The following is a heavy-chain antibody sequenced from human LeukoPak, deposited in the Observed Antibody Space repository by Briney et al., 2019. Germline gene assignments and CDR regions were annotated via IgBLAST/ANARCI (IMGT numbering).Heavy chain of an antibody. Sequence: PGRSLRLSCAASGFTFSSYGMHWVRQAPGKGLEWVAVISYDGSNKYYADSVKGRFTISRDNSKNTLYLQMNSLRAEDTAVYYCAKEDWRHHYYDSSGPPDYWGQGTLVTVSS. D-gene: IGHD3-22*01. CDR3: AKEDWRHHYYDSSGPPDY. V-gene: IGHV3-30*18. CDR2: ISYDGSNK. CDR1: GFTFSSYG. J-gene: IGHJ4*02.